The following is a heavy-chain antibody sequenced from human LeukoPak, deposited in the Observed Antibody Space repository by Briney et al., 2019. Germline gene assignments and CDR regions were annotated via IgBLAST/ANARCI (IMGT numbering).Heavy chain of an antibody. Sequence: GGSLRLSCAASGLAFSAYKMHWVRQAPRKGLVWVSRISTDGYTTDYADSVKGRFTISRDNAKNTLYLQMNSLRAEDTAVYYCARDYRDSSGWYPDYWGQGTLVTVSS. D-gene: IGHD6-19*01. J-gene: IGHJ4*02. CDR1: GLAFSAYK. CDR3: ARDYRDSSGWYPDY. CDR2: ISTDGYTT. V-gene: IGHV3-74*01.